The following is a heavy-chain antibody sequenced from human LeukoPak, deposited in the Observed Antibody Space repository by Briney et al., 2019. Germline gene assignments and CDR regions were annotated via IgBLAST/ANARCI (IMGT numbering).Heavy chain of an antibody. CDR1: GFTVSSNY. Sequence: PGGSLRLSCAASGFTVSSNYMSWVRQAPGKGLEWVSVIYSGGSTYYADSVKGGFTISRDNSKNTLYLQMNSLRAEDTAVYYCARLPSSSWSGLDYWGQGTLVTVSS. CDR3: ARLPSSSWSGLDY. CDR2: IYSGGST. J-gene: IGHJ4*02. D-gene: IGHD6-13*01. V-gene: IGHV3-66*01.